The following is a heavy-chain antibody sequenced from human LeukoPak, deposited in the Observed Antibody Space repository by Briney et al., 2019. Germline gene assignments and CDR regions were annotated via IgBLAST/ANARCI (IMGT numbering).Heavy chain of an antibody. V-gene: IGHV1-24*01. CDR3: ATLHGGFGERWFDP. D-gene: IGHD3-10*01. Sequence: ASVKVSCKVSGYTLTELSMHWVRQAPGKGLEWMGGFDPEDGETIYAQKFQGRVTMTEDTSTDTAYMELSSLRSEDTAVYYCATLHGGFGERWFDPWGQGTLVTVSS. J-gene: IGHJ5*02. CDR1: GYTLTELS. CDR2: FDPEDGET.